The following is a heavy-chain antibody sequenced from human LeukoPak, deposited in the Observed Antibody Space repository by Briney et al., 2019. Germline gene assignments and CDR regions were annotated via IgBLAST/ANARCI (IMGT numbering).Heavy chain of an antibody. D-gene: IGHD2-2*01. Sequence: SVKVSCKASGGTFSSYAISWVRQAPGQGLEWMGGIIPIFGTANYAQKFQGRVTITADESTSTASLEMSSLRSEDTAVSYCARGDIVVVPAAIPEEAPWGWFDPWGQGTLVTVSS. V-gene: IGHV1-69*13. J-gene: IGHJ5*02. CDR1: GGTFSSYA. CDR2: IIPIFGTA. CDR3: ARGDIVVVPAAIPEEAPWGWFDP.